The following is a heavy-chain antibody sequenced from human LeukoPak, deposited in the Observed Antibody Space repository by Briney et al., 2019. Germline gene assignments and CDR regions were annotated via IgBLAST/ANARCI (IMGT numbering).Heavy chain of an antibody. D-gene: IGHD3-22*01. CDR1: GYTFTGYY. V-gene: IGHV1-2*02. Sequence: ASVKVSCKASGYTFTGYYMHWVRQAPGQGLEWMGWINPNSGGTNYAQKFQGRVTMIRDTSISTAYMELSRLRSDDTAVYYCARVHYYDSSGYYYDFDYWGREPWSPSPQ. CDR2: INPNSGGT. J-gene: IGHJ4*02. CDR3: ARVHYYDSSGYYYDFDY.